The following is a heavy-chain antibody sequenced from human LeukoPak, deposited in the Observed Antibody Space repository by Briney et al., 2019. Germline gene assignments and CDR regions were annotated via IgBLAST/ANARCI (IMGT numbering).Heavy chain of an antibody. J-gene: IGHJ4*02. CDR3: ARDRGRYYYGSGSYFDY. V-gene: IGHV3-64*01. Sequence: GGSLRLSCAASGFTFSSYAMHWVRQAPGKGLEYVSAISSNGGSTYYANSVKGRFTISRDNSKNTLYLQMGSLRAEDMAVYYCARDRGRYYYGSGSYFDYWGQGTLVTVSS. CDR1: GFTFSSYA. CDR2: ISSNGGST. D-gene: IGHD3-10*01.